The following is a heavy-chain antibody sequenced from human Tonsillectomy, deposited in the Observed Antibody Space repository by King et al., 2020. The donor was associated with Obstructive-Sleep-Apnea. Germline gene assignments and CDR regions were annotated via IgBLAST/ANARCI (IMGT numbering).Heavy chain of an antibody. CDR2: ISGRGGST. CDR3: AKVFTYYYDSSGYGYFDY. CDR1: GFTFSSYA. J-gene: IGHJ4*02. V-gene: IGHV3-23*04. Sequence: QLVQSGGGLVQPGGSLRLSCAASGFTFSSYAMSWVRQAPGKGLEWVSAISGRGGSTYYADSVKGRFTISRDNSKNTLYLQINSLRAEDTAVYYCAKVFTYYYDSSGYGYFDYWGQGTLVTVSS. D-gene: IGHD3-22*01.